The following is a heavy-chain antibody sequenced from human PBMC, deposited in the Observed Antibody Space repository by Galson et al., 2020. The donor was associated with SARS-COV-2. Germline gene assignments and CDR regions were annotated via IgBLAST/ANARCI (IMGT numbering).Heavy chain of an antibody. CDR3: VKDSWPNYDILTGYGYFQH. CDR2: ISSNGGST. V-gene: IGHV3-64D*06. Sequence: GGSLRLSCSASGFTFSSYAMHWVRQAPGKGLEYVSAISSNGGSTYYADSVKGRFTISRDNSKNTLYLQMSSLRAEDTAVYYCVKDSWPNYDILTGYGYFQHWGQGTLVTVSS. J-gene: IGHJ1*01. D-gene: IGHD3-9*01. CDR1: GFTFSSYA.